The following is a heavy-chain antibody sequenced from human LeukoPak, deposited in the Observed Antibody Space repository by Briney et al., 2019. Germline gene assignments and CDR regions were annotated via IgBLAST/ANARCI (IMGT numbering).Heavy chain of an antibody. V-gene: IGHV3-30*04. CDR3: AKPSLKYYYDSSGYPS. Sequence: PGRSLRLSCAASGFTFSSYSMHWVRHAPGKGLEWVAVISYDGSNKYYADSVRGRFTISRDNSKNTLYLQMNSPRAEDTAVYYCAKPSLKYYYDSSGYPSWGQGTLVTVSS. D-gene: IGHD3-22*01. J-gene: IGHJ4*02. CDR1: GFTFSSYS. CDR2: ISYDGSNK.